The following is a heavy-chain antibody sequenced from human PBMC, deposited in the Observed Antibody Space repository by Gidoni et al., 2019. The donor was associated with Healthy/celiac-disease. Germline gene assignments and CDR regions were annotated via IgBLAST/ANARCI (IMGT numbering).Heavy chain of an antibody. CDR2: IKSKTDGWTT. J-gene: IGHJ5*02. Sequence: EVQLVESGGGLVKPGGSLRLSCAASGFTFSNAWMSWVRQAPGKGLEWVGRIKSKTDGWTTDYAAPVKGRFTISRDDSKNTLYLQMNSLKTEDTAVYYCTTSRGAMVRGVTWGQGTLVTVSS. D-gene: IGHD3-10*01. CDR3: TTSRGAMVRGVT. CDR1: GFTFSNAW. V-gene: IGHV3-15*01.